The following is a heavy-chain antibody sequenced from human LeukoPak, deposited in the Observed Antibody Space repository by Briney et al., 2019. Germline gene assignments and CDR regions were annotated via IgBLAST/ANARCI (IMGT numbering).Heavy chain of an antibody. J-gene: IGHJ4*02. Sequence: SETLFLTCTVSGYSISSGYYWGWIRQPPGKGLEWIASIHYSETTYYNPSLKSRVTISVDTSKNHFSLKLSSVTAADTAVYYCARGPTYQPIDFWGQGTLVTVSS. CDR2: IHYSETT. D-gene: IGHD2-2*01. CDR3: ARGPTYQPIDF. V-gene: IGHV4-38-2*02. CDR1: GYSISSGYY.